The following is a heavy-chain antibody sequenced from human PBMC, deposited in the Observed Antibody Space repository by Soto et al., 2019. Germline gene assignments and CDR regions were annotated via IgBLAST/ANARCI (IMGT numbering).Heavy chain of an antibody. CDR3: ARVPYSSRWFCPYFDY. Sequence: TLSLTCTVSGGSISSGGYYWSWIRQHPGKGLEWIGYIYYSGSTYYNPSLKSRVTISVDTSKNQFSLKLSSVNAADTAVYYCARVPYSSRWFCPYFDYWGQGTLVTVSS. D-gene: IGHD6-13*01. CDR1: GGSISSGGYY. V-gene: IGHV4-31*03. CDR2: IYYSGST. J-gene: IGHJ4*02.